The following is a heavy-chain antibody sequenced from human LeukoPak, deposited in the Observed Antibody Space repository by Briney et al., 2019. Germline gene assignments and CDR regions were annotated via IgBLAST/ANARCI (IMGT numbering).Heavy chain of an antibody. J-gene: IGHJ4*02. CDR3: ARAVRGVDYDFWSGTLDY. CDR2: IYYSGST. Sequence: SETLSLTCTVSGGSISSYYWSWIRQPPGKGLEWIGYIYYSGSTNYNPSLKSRVTISVDTSKNQFSLKLSSVTAADTAVYYCARAVRGVDYDFWSGTLDYWGQGTLVTVSS. D-gene: IGHD3-3*01. V-gene: IGHV4-59*01. CDR1: GGSISSYY.